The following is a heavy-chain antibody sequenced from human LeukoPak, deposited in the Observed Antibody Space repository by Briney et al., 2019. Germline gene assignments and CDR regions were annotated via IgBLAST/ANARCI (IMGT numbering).Heavy chain of an antibody. J-gene: IGHJ4*02. D-gene: IGHD1-26*01. CDR2: IRSKVNNYAT. V-gene: IGHV3-73*01. CDR1: GFTFSGSA. Sequence: PGGSLRLSCAASGFTFSGSAMHWVRQASGKGLEWVGRIRSKVNNYATAYAASLKGRFTISRDDSRNTAYLQMNSLKIEDTAVYYCSTYSNTSGGYWGQGTLVTVSS. CDR3: STYSNTSGGY.